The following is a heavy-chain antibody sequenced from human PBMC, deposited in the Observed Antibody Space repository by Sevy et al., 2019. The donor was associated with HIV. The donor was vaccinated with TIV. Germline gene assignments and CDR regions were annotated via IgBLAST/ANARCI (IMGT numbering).Heavy chain of an antibody. D-gene: IGHD3-3*01. CDR2: FDPEDGET. Sequence: ASVKVSCMVSGYTLSKLSMHWVRQAPGKGPEWMGGFDPEDGETIYAQKFQGRVTMTEDTSTDTAYMELSSLGSEDTAVYYCETLDFWSDYPLYGMDVWGQGTTVTVSS. CDR3: ETLDFWSDYPLYGMDV. V-gene: IGHV1-24*01. CDR1: GYTLSKLS. J-gene: IGHJ6*02.